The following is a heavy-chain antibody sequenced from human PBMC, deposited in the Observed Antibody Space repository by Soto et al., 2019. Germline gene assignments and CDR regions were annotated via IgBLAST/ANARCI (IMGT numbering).Heavy chain of an antibody. Sequence: PSETLSLTCAVYGGSFSGYYWSRIRQPPGKGLEWIGEINHSGSTNYNPSLKSRVTISVDTSKNQFSLKLSSVTAADTAVYYCASGGDYYYYYMDVWGKGTTVTVSS. V-gene: IGHV4-34*01. CDR1: GGSFSGYY. J-gene: IGHJ6*03. CDR2: INHSGST. CDR3: ASGGDYYYYYMDV.